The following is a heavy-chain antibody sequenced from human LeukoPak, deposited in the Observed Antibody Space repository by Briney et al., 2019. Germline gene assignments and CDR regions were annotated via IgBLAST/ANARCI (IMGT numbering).Heavy chain of an antibody. CDR2: IYHSGST. D-gene: IGHD2-2*01. CDR1: GGSISSSNW. V-gene: IGHV4-4*02. J-gene: IGHJ1*01. CDR3: AMKEYQLLPRAEYFQH. Sequence: SETLSLTCAVSGGSISSSNWWSWVRQPPGKGLEWIGEIYHSGSTNYNPSLKSRVTISVDKSKNQFSLKLSSVTAADTAVYYCAMKEYQLLPRAEYFQHWGQGTLVTVSS.